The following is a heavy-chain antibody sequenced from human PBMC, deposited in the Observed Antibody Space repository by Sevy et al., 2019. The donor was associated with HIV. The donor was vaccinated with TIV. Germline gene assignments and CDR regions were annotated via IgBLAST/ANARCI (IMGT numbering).Heavy chain of an antibody. V-gene: IGHV3-23*01. Sequence: GGSLRLSCAASGLIFSGSAMSWVRQAPGKGLEWVASISGSGGFTYYADSVKGRFTISRDNFKNTVDLEMKSLRAEDTAVYYSAKDPLNIAARFDYWGQGTLVTVSS. J-gene: IGHJ4*02. D-gene: IGHD6-6*01. CDR1: GLIFSGSA. CDR2: ISGSGGFT. CDR3: AKDPLNIAARFDY.